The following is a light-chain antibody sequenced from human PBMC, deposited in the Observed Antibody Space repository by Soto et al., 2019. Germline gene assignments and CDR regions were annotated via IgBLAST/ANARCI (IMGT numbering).Light chain of an antibody. CDR3: QQYYRYPPT. CDR2: AAS. J-gene: IGKJ1*01. CDR1: QGISSY. Sequence: AIRMTQSPSSFSASTGDRVTITCRACQGISSYLAWYQQKPGKAPKLLIYAASTLQSGVPSRFSGSGSGTDFTLTISCLQSEDFATYYCQQYYRYPPTFGQGTKVDIK. V-gene: IGKV1-8*01.